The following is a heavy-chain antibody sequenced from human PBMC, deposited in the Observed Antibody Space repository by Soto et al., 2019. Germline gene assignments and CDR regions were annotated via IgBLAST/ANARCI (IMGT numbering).Heavy chain of an antibody. Sequence: PGGSLRLSCAASGFTFSSYAMHWVRQAPGKGLEWVAVISYDGSNKYYADSVKGRFTISRDNSKNTLYLQMNSLRAEDTAVYYCARDLERFGELLRIGYWGQGTLVTVSS. D-gene: IGHD3-10*01. CDR3: ARDLERFGELLRIGY. J-gene: IGHJ4*02. CDR1: GFTFSSYA. CDR2: ISYDGSNK. V-gene: IGHV3-30-3*01.